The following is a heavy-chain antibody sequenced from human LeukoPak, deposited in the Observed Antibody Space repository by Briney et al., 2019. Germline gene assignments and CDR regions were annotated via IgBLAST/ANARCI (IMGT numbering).Heavy chain of an antibody. CDR2: IYYSGST. CDR1: GFSFSNAW. CDR3: ARVNDYDSSGHYYLDY. V-gene: IGHV4-59*01. D-gene: IGHD3-22*01. J-gene: IGHJ4*02. Sequence: GSLRLSCAASGFSFSNAWMSWVRQAPGKGLEWIGYIYYSGSTNYNPSLKSRVTISVDTSKNQFSLKLSSVTAADTAVYYCARVNDYDSSGHYYLDYWGQGTLVTVSS.